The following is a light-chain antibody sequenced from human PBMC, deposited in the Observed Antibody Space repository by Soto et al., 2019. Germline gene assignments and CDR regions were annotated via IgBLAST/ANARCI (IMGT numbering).Light chain of an antibody. J-gene: IGLJ1*01. CDR3: SAYTVSRTYV. CDR1: RSDVGAYNF. V-gene: IGLV2-14*03. Sequence: QSALTQPASVSGSPGQSITISSTGTRSDVGAYNFVSWHQQHPGKAPKLMIYNVYDRPSGISYRFSGSKSGNTASLTISGLQGEDEADYYCSAYTVSRTYVFGTGTKLTVL. CDR2: NVY.